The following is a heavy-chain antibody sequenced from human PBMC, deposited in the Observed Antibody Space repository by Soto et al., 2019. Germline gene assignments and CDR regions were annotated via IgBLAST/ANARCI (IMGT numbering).Heavy chain of an antibody. J-gene: IGHJ5*02. CDR2: IYYSGST. Sequence: TSETLSLTCTVSGGSISSHYWSWSRQPPGKGLEWIGYIYYSGSTNYNPSLKSRVTISVDTSKNQFSLKLSSVTAADTAVYYCARSAIVVVPAAMWYNWFDPWGQGNLVTVTS. V-gene: IGHV4-59*08. CDR3: ARSAIVVVPAAMWYNWFDP. D-gene: IGHD2-2*01. CDR1: GGSISSHY.